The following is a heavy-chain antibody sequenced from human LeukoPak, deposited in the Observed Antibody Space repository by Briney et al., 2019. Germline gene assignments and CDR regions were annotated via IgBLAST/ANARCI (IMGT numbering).Heavy chain of an antibody. Sequence: ASVKVSCKASGGSFSSYAISWVRQAPGQGLEWMGGIMPVFGTAKYAEEFQGRVTITADDSTNTAYMDLNSLRSDDTAVYYCARGSASNWPVDIWGQGSLVIVSS. CDR2: IMPVFGTA. CDR3: ARGSASNWPVDI. D-gene: IGHD6-13*01. J-gene: IGHJ4*02. V-gene: IGHV1-69*13. CDR1: GGSFSSYA.